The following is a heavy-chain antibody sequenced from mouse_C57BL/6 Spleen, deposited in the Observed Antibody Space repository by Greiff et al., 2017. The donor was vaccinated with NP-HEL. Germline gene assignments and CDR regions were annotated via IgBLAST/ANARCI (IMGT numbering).Heavy chain of an antibody. CDR3: AITTVVNWYFDV. CDR2: ISYDGSN. CDR1: GYSITSGYY. V-gene: IGHV3-6*01. D-gene: IGHD1-1*01. Sequence: EVKLQESGPGLVKPSQSLSLTCSVTGYSITSGYYWKWIRQLPGNKLEWMGYISYDGSNNYNPSLKNRISITRDTSKNQFFLKLNSVTTEDTATYYCAITTVVNWYFDVWGTGTTVTVSS. J-gene: IGHJ1*03.